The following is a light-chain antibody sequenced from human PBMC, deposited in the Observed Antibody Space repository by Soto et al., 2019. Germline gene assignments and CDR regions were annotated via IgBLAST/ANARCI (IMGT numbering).Light chain of an antibody. CDR1: QSINAH. CDR3: QQYNTWLWT. Sequence: EVVMPQSPATLSVSPGERVTLSCRASQSINAHLAWYQQKPGQAPRLLIHGASTRATGIPARFSGSGFGTEFILTISSLQSEDFAVYYCQQYNTWLWTFGQGTKVEIQ. J-gene: IGKJ1*01. CDR2: GAS. V-gene: IGKV3-15*01.